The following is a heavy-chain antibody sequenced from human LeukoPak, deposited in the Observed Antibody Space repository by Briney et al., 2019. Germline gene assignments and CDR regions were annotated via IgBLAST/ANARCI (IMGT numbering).Heavy chain of an antibody. J-gene: IGHJ4*02. CDR2: INPSGGST. V-gene: IGHV1-46*01. Sequence: GASVKVSCKASGYTFTSYYMHWVRQAPGQGLEWMGIINPSGGSTSYAQKIQGRVTMTRDTSTGTVYMELSSLRSEDTAVYYCAVFQPGIAEQNDYWGQGTLVTVSS. CDR3: AVFQPGIAEQNDY. CDR1: GYTFTSYY. D-gene: IGHD6-13*01.